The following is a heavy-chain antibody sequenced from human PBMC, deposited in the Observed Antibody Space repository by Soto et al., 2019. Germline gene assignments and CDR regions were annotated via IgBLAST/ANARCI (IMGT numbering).Heavy chain of an antibody. CDR3: ASGRGSMFDP. V-gene: IGHV1-3*04. D-gene: IGHD3-16*01. CDR2: INTVNGNT. Sequence: QVQLVQSGAEVKKPGASVKVSCKASRYSFPTYAIHWVRQAPGQRLQWMGWINTVNGNTHYSQKFQGRVTITRDSSASTVYIELSSLKSEDTAFYYCASGRGSMFDPWGQGTLVTVSS. J-gene: IGHJ5*02. CDR1: RYSFPTYA.